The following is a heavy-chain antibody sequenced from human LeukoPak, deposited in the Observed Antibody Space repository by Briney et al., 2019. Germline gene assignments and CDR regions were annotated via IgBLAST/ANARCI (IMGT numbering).Heavy chain of an antibody. CDR2: INTDGSST. D-gene: IGHD3-22*01. CDR3: ARVATYYDSSGYNSGYFDY. CDR1: GFTFSSYW. Sequence: GGSLRLSCAASGFTFSSYWMHWVRQAPGKGLVWVSRINTDGSSTTYADSVKGRFTISRDNAKSTLYLQMDSLRAEDTAVYYCARVATYYDSSGYNSGYFDYWGQGTLVTVSS. J-gene: IGHJ4*02. V-gene: IGHV3-74*01.